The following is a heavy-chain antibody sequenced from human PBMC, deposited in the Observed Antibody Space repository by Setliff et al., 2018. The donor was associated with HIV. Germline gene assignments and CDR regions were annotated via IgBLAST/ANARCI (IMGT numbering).Heavy chain of an antibody. Sequence: GGSLRLSCAASGFSFSSYGMNWVRQAPGKGLEWVSYISSTSSNIYYVDSVEGRFTISRDNADNSLYLQMNSLRAEDTAVYYCAKALVRGVTNDAFDIWGQGTMVTVSS. V-gene: IGHV3-48*01. CDR2: ISSTSSNI. J-gene: IGHJ3*02. D-gene: IGHD3-10*01. CDR3: AKALVRGVTNDAFDI. CDR1: GFSFSSYG.